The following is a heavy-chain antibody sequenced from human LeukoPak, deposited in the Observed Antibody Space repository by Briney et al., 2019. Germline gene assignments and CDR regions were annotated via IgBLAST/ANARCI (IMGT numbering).Heavy chain of an antibody. CDR3: AKVRYFGPSAFDI. V-gene: IGHV3-30*18. CDR1: GFTFRNYG. Sequence: GRSLRLSCAASGFTFRNYGMHWVRQAPGKGLDWVAVISYDGSDKYYADSVKGRFTISRDNSKNTLYLQMNSLRAEDTAVYYCAKVRYFGPSAFDIWGQGTMVTVSS. J-gene: IGHJ3*02. D-gene: IGHD3-9*01. CDR2: ISYDGSDK.